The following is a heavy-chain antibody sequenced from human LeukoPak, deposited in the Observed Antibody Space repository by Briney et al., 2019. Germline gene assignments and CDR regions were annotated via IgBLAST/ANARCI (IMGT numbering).Heavy chain of an antibody. J-gene: IGHJ6*03. CDR2: IHHFGISK. CDR1: GFTFNDYA. CDR3: ARDKSGDHYYYYMDV. Sequence: GGSLRLSCAASGFTFNDYAMTWVRHAPGKGLEWVASIHHFGISKYYADSVKGRFTISRDNFRSTLYLEMNSLRAEDTAVYYCARDKSGDHYYYYMDVWGKGTTVTVSS. V-gene: IGHV3-23*01.